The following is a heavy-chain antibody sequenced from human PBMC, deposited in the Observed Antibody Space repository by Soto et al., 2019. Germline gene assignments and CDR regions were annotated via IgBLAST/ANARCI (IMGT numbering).Heavy chain of an antibody. Sequence: PGGSLRLSCVASGFTFSSYSMVWVRQAPGKGLEWISYIFVSSTTIYYADSVKGRFTVSRDNAQNSLSLLMNSLRAEDTAVYYCARDRDWAFDYWGRGTLVTVSS. CDR1: GFTFSSYS. CDR3: ARDRDWAFDY. D-gene: IGHD3-9*01. CDR2: IFVSSTTI. V-gene: IGHV3-48*04. J-gene: IGHJ4*02.